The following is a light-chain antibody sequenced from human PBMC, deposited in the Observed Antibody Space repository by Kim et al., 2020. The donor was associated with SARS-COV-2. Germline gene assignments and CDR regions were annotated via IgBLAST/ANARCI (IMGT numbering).Light chain of an antibody. V-gene: IGKV1-12*01. CDR3: QQANSFPRT. CDR1: QGISTC. J-gene: IGKJ2*01. Sequence: ASVGDRVTITCRASQGISTCLAWYQQKPGKAPNLLIYSASTLQIGVPSRFSGTGSGTDFTLTISSLQPEDFATYYCQQANSFPRTFGQGTKLEI. CDR2: SAS.